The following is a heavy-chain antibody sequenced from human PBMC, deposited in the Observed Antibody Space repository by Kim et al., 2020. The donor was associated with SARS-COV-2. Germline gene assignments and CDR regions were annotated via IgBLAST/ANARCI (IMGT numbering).Heavy chain of an antibody. CDR3: ARDASIAAAGPYNWFDP. D-gene: IGHD6-13*01. J-gene: IGHJ5*02. CDR1: GFTFSSYS. Sequence: GGSLRLSCAASGFTFSSYSMNWVRQAPGKGLEWVSSISSSSSYIYYADSVKDRFTISRDNAKNSLYLQMNSLRAEDTAVYYCARDASIAAAGPYNWFDPWGQGTLVTVSS. V-gene: IGHV3-21*01. CDR2: ISSSSSYI.